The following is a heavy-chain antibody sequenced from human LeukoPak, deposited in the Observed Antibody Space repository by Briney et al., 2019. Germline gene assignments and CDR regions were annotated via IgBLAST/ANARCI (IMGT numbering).Heavy chain of an antibody. D-gene: IGHD5-18*01. J-gene: IGHJ4*02. CDR2: ISAYNGNT. CDR1: GYTFTSYG. Sequence: GASVKVSCKASGYTFTSYGISWVRRAPGQGLEWMGWISAYNGNTNYAQKLQGRVTMTTDTSTSTAYMELRSLRSDDTAVYYCAREGYSYGTGYYFEYWGQGTLVTVSS. CDR3: AREGYSYGTGYYFEY. V-gene: IGHV1-18*01.